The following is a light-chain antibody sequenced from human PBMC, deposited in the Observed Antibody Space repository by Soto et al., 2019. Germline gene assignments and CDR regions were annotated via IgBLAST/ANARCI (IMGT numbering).Light chain of an antibody. CDR1: QSVSTY. CDR3: QQRSNWPVT. CDR2: DAS. J-gene: IGKJ1*01. V-gene: IGKV3-11*01. Sequence: EIVLTQSPATLSLSPGERATHSCRASQSVSTYLAWYQQKPGQAPGLLIYDASNRATGIPARFSGSGSGTDFTLTISSLEPEDFAVYYCQQRSNWPVTFGQGTKV.